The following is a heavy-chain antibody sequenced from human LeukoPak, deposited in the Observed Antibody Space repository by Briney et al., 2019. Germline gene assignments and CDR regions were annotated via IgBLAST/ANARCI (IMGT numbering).Heavy chain of an antibody. CDR3: AKRAVAGYVDY. V-gene: IGHV3-11*04. CDR1: GFTLSDYY. D-gene: IGHD6-19*01. Sequence: GGSLRLSCAASGFTLSDYYMSWIRQAPGKGREWVAYISSSGSTIYYADSVKGRFTISRDNAKNSLYLQMNRLRAEDTAVYYCAKRAVAGYVDYWGQGTLVTVSS. CDR2: ISSSGSTI. J-gene: IGHJ4*02.